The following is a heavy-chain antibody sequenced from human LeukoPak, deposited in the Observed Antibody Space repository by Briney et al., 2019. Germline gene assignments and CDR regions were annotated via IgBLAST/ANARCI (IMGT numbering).Heavy chain of an antibody. CDR3: ARGAVSGIDY. CDR2: INPNSGGT. J-gene: IGHJ4*02. V-gene: IGHV1-2*02. Sequence: GASVKVSCQASGYTFTGYYMHGVRQAPGRGLEWMGWINPNSGGTNYAQKFQGRVTMTRDTSISTAYMELSRLRTDDTAVYYCARGAVSGIDYWGQGTLVTVSS. D-gene: IGHD3-22*01. CDR1: GYTFTGYY.